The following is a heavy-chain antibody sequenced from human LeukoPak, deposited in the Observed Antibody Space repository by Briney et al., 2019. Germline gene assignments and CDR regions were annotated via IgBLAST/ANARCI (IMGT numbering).Heavy chain of an antibody. CDR3: AKVNIAAAGTDYYYYMDV. D-gene: IGHD6-13*01. CDR1: GFTFSSYA. V-gene: IGHV3-23*01. J-gene: IGHJ6*03. Sequence: GGSLRLSCAASGFTFSSYAMSRVRQAPGKGLEWVSAISGSGGSTYYADSVKGRFTISRDNSKNTLYLQMNSLRAEDTAVYYCAKVNIAAAGTDYYYYMDVWGKGTTVTVSS. CDR2: ISGSGGST.